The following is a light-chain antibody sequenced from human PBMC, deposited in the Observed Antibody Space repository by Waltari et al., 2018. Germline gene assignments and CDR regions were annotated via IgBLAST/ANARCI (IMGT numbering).Light chain of an antibody. CDR2: HGS. CDR3: QKYHFLPGT. CDR1: QGVGKS. V-gene: IGKV3-20*01. Sequence: IVLTQSLEPLSLCPGERATPPCRASQGVGKSLGGYQQRPGQAPRRLLYHGSIRATGIPDRFSGRGYGTDFSLTISRLEPEDFAVYYCQKYHFLPGTLGQGTTVEIK. J-gene: IGKJ1*01.